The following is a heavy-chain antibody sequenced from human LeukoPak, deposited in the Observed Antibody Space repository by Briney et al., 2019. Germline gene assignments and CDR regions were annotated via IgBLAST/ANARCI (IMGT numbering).Heavy chain of an antibody. J-gene: IGHJ3*02. CDR1: GYTFTIYA. Sequence: ASVKVSCKASGYTFTIYAMHWVRQAPGQRLEWMGWINAGNGNTKYSQKFQGRVTITRDTSASTAYMELSSLRSEDTAVYYCAREDYGDYGAFDIWGQGTMVTVSS. CDR3: AREDYGDYGAFDI. D-gene: IGHD4-17*01. CDR2: INAGNGNT. V-gene: IGHV1-3*01.